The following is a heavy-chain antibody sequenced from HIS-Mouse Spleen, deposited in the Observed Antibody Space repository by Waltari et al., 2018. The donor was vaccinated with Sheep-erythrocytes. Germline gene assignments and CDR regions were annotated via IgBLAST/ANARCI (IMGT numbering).Heavy chain of an antibody. Sequence: QVQLQESGPGLVKPSQTLSLTCTVSVGSISSGGYYWSWIRQHPGKGLEWIGYIYYSGRTSYNPSLKSRVTISVDTSKNQFSLKLSSVTAADTAVYYCARDRLGIFGYWGQGTLVTVSS. CDR2: IYYSGRT. CDR1: VGSISSGGYY. D-gene: IGHD7-27*01. CDR3: ARDRLGIFGY. J-gene: IGHJ4*02. V-gene: IGHV4-31*03.